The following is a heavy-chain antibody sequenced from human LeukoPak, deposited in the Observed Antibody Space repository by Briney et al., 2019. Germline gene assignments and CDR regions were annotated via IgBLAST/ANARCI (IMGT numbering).Heavy chain of an antibody. J-gene: IGHJ4*02. CDR2: MSHDGSNI. Sequence: PGGSLRLSCASSGFTFSNYVLYWVRQAPGKGLEWVAGMSHDGSNIYYADPVKGRFTVSRDNSKNTLYLQMNSLRAEDTAVYYCAKGSGYSSGWYTFDYWGQGTLVTVSS. CDR3: AKGSGYSSGWYTFDY. V-gene: IGHV3-30*14. CDR1: GFTFSNYV. D-gene: IGHD6-19*01.